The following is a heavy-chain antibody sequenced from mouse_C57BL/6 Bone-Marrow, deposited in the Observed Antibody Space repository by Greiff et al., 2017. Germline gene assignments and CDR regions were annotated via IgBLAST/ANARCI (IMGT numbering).Heavy chain of an antibody. CDR1: GFTFSNYW. Sequence: EVKLVESGGGLVQPGGSMKLSCVASGFTFSNYWMNWVRQSPEKGLEWVAQIRLKSDNYATHYAESVKGRFTISRDDSKSSVYLQMNNLRAEDTGIYYCTAFYYYGSSYVFDYWGQGTTLTVSS. CDR3: TAFYYYGSSYVFDY. D-gene: IGHD1-1*01. V-gene: IGHV6-3*01. CDR2: IRLKSDNYAT. J-gene: IGHJ2*01.